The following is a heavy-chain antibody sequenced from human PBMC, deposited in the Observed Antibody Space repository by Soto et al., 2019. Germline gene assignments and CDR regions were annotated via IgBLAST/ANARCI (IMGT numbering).Heavy chain of an antibody. J-gene: IGHJ6*02. Sequence: GGSLRLSCAASGFTFSSYWMSWVRQAPGKGLEWVANIKQDGSEKYYVDSVKGRFTISRDNAKNSLYLQMNSLRAEDTAVYYCARLPQRWNTSSMDVWGQGTTVTVSS. V-gene: IGHV3-7*05. CDR2: IKQDGSEK. D-gene: IGHD1-1*01. CDR3: ARLPQRWNTSSMDV. CDR1: GFTFSSYW.